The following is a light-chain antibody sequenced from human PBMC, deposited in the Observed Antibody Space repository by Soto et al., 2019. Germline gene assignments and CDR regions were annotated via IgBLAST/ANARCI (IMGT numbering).Light chain of an antibody. J-gene: IGKJ1*01. CDR1: QSVTRN. Sequence: EIVMTQSPASLSVSPGERATLSCRASQSVTRNLAWYQQKPGQAPRLLIYGAFTRVTGIPARFSGSGSGTDFTLTISSLQSEDFAVYYCQHYNDWPQTFGQGTKVEIK. CDR3: QHYNDWPQT. CDR2: GAF. V-gene: IGKV3-15*01.